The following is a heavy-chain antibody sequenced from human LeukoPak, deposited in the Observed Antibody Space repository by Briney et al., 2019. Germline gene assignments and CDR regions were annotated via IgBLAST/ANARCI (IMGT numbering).Heavy chain of an antibody. J-gene: IGHJ6*03. D-gene: IGHD3-3*01. Sequence: SETLSLTCTVSGGSISSYYWSWIRQPAGKGLEWIGRIYTSGSTNYNPSLKSRVTMSVDTSKNQFSLKLSSVTAADTAVYYCARWITISNYYYMDVWGKGTTVTVSS. V-gene: IGHV4-4*07. CDR3: ARWITISNYYYMDV. CDR1: GGSISSYY. CDR2: IYTSGST.